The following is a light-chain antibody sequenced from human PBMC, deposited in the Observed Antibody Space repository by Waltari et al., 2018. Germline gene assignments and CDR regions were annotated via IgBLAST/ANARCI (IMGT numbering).Light chain of an antibody. CDR2: GAS. V-gene: IGKV3-20*01. CDR1: QSIGRY. J-gene: IGKJ1*01. Sequence: EIVLTQSPGTLSLSPGERATLSCRASQSIGRYLVWYQQKPGKAPRLLIYGASSRAAGIPDRFSGSGSGTDFSLTISRLEPEDFAVYYCQNHERLPAVFGQGTKVEIK. CDR3: QNHERLPAV.